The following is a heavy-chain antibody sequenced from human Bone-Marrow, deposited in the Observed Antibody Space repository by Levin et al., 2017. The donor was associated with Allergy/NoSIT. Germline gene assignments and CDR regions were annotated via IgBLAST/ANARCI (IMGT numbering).Heavy chain of an antibody. V-gene: IGHV7-4-1*02. CDR3: ARRSEWVVVPGGAYYYYYYMDG. Sequence: PGASVKVSCKASGYTFTSHAMNWVRQAPGQGLEWMGWINTNTGNPTYAQGFTGRFVFSLDTSVSTAYLQISSLKAEDTAVYYCARRSEWVVVPGGAYYYYYYMDGWGKGTTVTVSS. CDR2: INTNTGNP. CDR1: GYTFTSHA. J-gene: IGHJ6*03. D-gene: IGHD2-2*01.